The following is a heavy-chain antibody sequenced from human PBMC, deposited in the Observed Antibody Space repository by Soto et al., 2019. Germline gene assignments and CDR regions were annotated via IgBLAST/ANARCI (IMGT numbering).Heavy chain of an antibody. CDR3: ARAKIWGGYYAGHDVDY. D-gene: IGHD3-3*01. CDR1: GGTFSSYA. Sequence: QVQLVQSGAEVKKPGSSVKVSCKASGGTFSSYAISWVRQAPGQGLEWMGGIIPIFGTANYAQKFQGRVTITPDEFTATAYNELRSCGSEETVMYYCARAKIWGGYYAGHDVDYWGQGTMVTVSS. J-gene: IGHJ4*02. V-gene: IGHV1-69*01. CDR2: IIPIFGTA.